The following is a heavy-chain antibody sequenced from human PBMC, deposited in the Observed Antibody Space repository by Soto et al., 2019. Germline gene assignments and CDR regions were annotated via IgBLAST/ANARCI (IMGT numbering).Heavy chain of an antibody. J-gene: IGHJ4*02. CDR3: ARGKDSGSFDY. CDR2: ISGSSSQI. V-gene: IGHV3-21*01. D-gene: IGHD1-26*01. Sequence: GGSLRLSCAASGFTFSSYAMHWVRQAPGKGLEWVACISGSSSQIYYADSVKGRFTISRDNAKSSVYLQMTALRVEDTAIYYCARGKDSGSFDYWGQGTLVTVSS. CDR1: GFTFSSYA.